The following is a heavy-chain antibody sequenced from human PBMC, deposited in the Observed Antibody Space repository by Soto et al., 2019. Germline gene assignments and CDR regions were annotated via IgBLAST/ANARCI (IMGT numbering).Heavy chain of an antibody. CDR3: GGAVDAFSSYYMDV. J-gene: IGHJ6*03. CDR2: INHSGST. CDR1: GGSFSGYY. Sequence: QVQLQQWGAGLLKPSETLSLTCAVYGGSFSGYYWSWIRQPPGKGLEWIGEINHSGSTNYNPSLKRRVTISVDTSKNQFSLKLSSVTAADTAVYYCGGAVDAFSSYYMDVWGKGTTVTVSS. D-gene: IGHD6-19*01. V-gene: IGHV4-34*01.